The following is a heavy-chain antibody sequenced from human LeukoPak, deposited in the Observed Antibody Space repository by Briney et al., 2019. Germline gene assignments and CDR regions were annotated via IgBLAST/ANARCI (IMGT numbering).Heavy chain of an antibody. CDR1: GFIFSSYG. J-gene: IGHJ6*03. CDR3: AKDPEQWLPYYYYMDV. V-gene: IGHV3-30*02. D-gene: IGHD6-19*01. CDR2: IRYDGSKK. Sequence: GGSLRLSCAASGFIFSSYGMHWVRQAPGKGLEWVAFIRYDGSKKYYADSVKGRFTISRDNSKNTLYLQMNSLRAEDTAVYYCAKDPEQWLPYYYYMDVWGKGTTVTVSS.